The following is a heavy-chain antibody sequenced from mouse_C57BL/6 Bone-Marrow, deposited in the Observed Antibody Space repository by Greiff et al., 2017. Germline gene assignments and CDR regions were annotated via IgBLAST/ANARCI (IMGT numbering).Heavy chain of an antibody. CDR1: GYTFTSYW. CDR2: IYPGNSDT. D-gene: IGHD1-1*01. CDR3: TGRDHYYGSYFDY. Sequence: EVQGLESGTVLARPGASVKMSCKTSGYTFTSYWMHWVKQRPGQGLEWIGAIYPGNSDTSYNQKFKGKAKLTAVTSASTAYMELSSLTNEDSAVYYCTGRDHYYGSYFDYWGQGTTLTVTS. J-gene: IGHJ2*01. V-gene: IGHV1-5*01.